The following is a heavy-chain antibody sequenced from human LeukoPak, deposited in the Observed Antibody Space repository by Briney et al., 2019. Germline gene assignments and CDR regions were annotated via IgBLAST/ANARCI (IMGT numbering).Heavy chain of an antibody. V-gene: IGHV1-46*01. J-gene: IGHJ4*02. Sequence: ASVKVSCKSSGYTFTSYYMYWVRQAPGQGLEWMGIINRSGGSTSYAQKFQGRVTMTRDTSTSTVYMELSSLRSEDTAVYYCARDSGMVRGTVDYWGQGTLVTVSS. CDR2: INRSGGST. D-gene: IGHD3-10*01. CDR3: ARDSGMVRGTVDY. CDR1: GYTFTSYY.